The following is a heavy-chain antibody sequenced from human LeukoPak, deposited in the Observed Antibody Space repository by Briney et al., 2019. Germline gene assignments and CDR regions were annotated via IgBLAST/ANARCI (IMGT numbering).Heavy chain of an antibody. CDR1: GYTFTAYY. D-gene: IGHD2-15*01. CDR3: VRELHGFSAFDL. CDR2: IQANSGGT. J-gene: IGHJ3*01. V-gene: IGHV1-2*02. Sequence: ASVRVCCKTSGYTFTAYYIHWVRQAPGQGLEWMGWIQANSGGTNYAQKFQGRVTMIRDTSISTAHMELTSLTSDDTAVYYCVRELHGFSAFDLWGPGTMVTVSS.